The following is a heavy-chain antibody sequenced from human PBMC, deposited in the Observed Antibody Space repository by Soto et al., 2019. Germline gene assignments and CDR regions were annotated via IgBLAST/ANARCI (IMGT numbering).Heavy chain of an antibody. J-gene: IGHJ3*02. CDR1: GFSLSTRAVG. V-gene: IGHV2-5*01. CDR2: IYWNDDK. D-gene: IGHD1-26*01. CDR3: AHRHELGSSDI. Sequence: QITLKESGPTLVKPTQTLTLTCTFSGFSLSTRAVGVGWIRQPPGKALEWLALIYWNDDKRYSPSLKNRLTITKDTSKNHVVLTMTNMDPVDTATYYCAHRHELGSSDIWGQGTKVTVSS.